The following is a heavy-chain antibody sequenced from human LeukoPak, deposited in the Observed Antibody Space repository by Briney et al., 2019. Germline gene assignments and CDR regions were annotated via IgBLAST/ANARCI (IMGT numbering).Heavy chain of an antibody. CDR1: GFTFSSNW. D-gene: IGHD4-23*01. V-gene: IGHV3-7*01. Sequence: GGSLRLSCAASGFTFSSNWMCWVRQDPGKGLEWVANINQDGSVKNYVDSVKGRFTISRDNAKNPLYLQMNSLRAEDTAVYYCVVTTRSYPFDYWGQGTLVTVSS. J-gene: IGHJ4*02. CDR3: VVTTRSYPFDY. CDR2: INQDGSVK.